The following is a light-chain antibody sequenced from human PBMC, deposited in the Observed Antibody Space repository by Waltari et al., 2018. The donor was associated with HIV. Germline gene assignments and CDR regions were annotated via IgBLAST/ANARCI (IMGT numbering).Light chain of an antibody. CDR1: SSDVCDSTY. CDR3: SSYTSSSTRV. J-gene: IGLJ1*01. Sequence: QSALTQPASVSGSPGPSLTISCTGTSSDVCDSTYASWYQQHPGKAPKLIIYDVSNRPSGVSNRFSGSKSGNTASLTISGLQTEDEADYYCSSYTSSSTRVFGTGTKVTVL. V-gene: IGLV2-14*01. CDR2: DVS.